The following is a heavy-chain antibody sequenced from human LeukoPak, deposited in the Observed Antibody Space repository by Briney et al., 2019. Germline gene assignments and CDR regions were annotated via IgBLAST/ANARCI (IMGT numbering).Heavy chain of an antibody. V-gene: IGHV4-59*08. J-gene: IGHJ6*02. CDR3: AKQRQSSVDYGMDV. D-gene: IGHD6-25*01. CDR2: IYNSGST. Sequence: SETLSLTCTVSGASISSYYWNWIRQPPGKGLEWIGYIYNSGSTNYNPSLKSRVTISVDTSNNQFSLKLSSVTAADTAVYYCAKQRQSSVDYGMDVWGQGTTVTVSS. CDR1: GASISSYY.